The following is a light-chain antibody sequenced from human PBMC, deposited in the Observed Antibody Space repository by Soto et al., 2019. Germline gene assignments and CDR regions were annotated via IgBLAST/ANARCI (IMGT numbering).Light chain of an antibody. CDR1: QSISNS. V-gene: IGKV1-39*01. CDR2: VAS. J-gene: IGKJ2*01. Sequence: DIQMTQSLSSLSASVGDRVTITCRASQSISNSLSWYQQKPGKAPNFLIYVASTLQSGVPSRFSXSXXGTDFTLTISSLQPEDVATYYCQQTFSPPYTFGQGTKVEIK. CDR3: QQTFSPPYT.